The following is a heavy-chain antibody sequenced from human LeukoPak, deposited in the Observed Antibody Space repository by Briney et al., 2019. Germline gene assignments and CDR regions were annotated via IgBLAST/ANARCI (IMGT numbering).Heavy chain of an antibody. D-gene: IGHD6-19*01. CDR3: ARGQRLVYYYYMDV. J-gene: IGHJ6*03. CDR1: GGSFSGYY. V-gene: IGHV4-34*01. Sequence: SETLSLTCAVYGGSFSGYYWSWIRQPPGKGLEWIGEINHSGSTNYNPSLKSRVTMSVDTSKNQFSLKLSSVTAADTAVYYCARGQRLVYYYYMDVWGKGTTVTVSS. CDR2: INHSGST.